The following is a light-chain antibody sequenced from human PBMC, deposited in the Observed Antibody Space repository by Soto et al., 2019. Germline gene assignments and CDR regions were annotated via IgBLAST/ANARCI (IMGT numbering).Light chain of an antibody. CDR2: DAS. J-gene: IGKJ1*01. CDR1: QTVSIY. Sequence: DIPMTQSPSTLSASVGDRVTITCRASQTVSIYLAWCQQKPGEAPKLLIYDASTLESGVPARFSGSGSGTEFTLTVSSPQPDDFATYYCQQYGSSSPTFGRGTKVDIQ. V-gene: IGKV1-5*01. CDR3: QQYGSSSPT.